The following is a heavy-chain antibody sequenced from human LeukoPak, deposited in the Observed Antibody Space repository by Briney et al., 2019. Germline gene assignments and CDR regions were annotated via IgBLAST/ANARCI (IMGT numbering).Heavy chain of an antibody. CDR1: GFPFGDYA. Sequence: QPGRSLRLSCTASGFPFGDYAMSWVRQAPGKGLEWVGFIRSKAYGGTTEYAASVKGRFTISREDSKSIAYLQMNSLKTEDTAVYYCTRGYYYDSSGYYYVDSFDYWGQGTLVTVSS. J-gene: IGHJ4*02. CDR2: IRSKAYGGTT. CDR3: TRGYYYDSSGYYYVDSFDY. D-gene: IGHD3-22*01. V-gene: IGHV3-49*04.